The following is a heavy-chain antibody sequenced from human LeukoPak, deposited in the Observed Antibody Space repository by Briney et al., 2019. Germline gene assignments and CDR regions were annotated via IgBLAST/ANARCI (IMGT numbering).Heavy chain of an antibody. CDR1: GYTFTGYY. J-gene: IGHJ3*02. V-gene: IGHV1-2*02. CDR3: ARSSTTVTSDAFDI. CDR2: INPNSGGT. Sequence: GASVKVSCKASGYTFTGYYMHWVRQAPGQGLEWMGWINPNSGGTNYAQKFQGRVTMTRDTSISTAYMELSRLRSDDTAVYYCARSSTTVTSDAFDIWGQGTMVTVSS. D-gene: IGHD4-17*01.